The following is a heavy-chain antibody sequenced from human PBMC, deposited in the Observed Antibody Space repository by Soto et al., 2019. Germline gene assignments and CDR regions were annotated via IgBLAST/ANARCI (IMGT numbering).Heavy chain of an antibody. Sequence: QVQLVQSGAEVKEPGASVKVSCKASGYTFITQPIYWVRQAPGQGLEWMGWINPGNGNTKYSQKFHNRIIITRDTSATTAYMELSSLRSEDTAVYYCASRPGLDEGPFDYWGQGALVTVSS. V-gene: IGHV1-3*01. D-gene: IGHD1-1*01. CDR1: GYTFITQP. CDR2: INPGNGNT. CDR3: ASRPGLDEGPFDY. J-gene: IGHJ4*02.